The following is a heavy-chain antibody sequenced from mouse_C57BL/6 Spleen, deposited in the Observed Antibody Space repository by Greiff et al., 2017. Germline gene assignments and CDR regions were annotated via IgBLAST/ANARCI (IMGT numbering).Heavy chain of an antibody. J-gene: IGHJ4*01. CDR3: ARSEGYYYAMDY. CDR2: IHPNSGST. D-gene: IGHD2-2*01. V-gene: IGHV1-64*01. Sequence: QVQLQQPGAELVKPGASVKLSCKASGYTFTSYWMHWVKQRPGQGLEWIGMIHPNSGSTNYNEKFKSKATLTVDKSSSTAYMQLSSLTSEDSAVYDCARSEGYYYAMDYWGQGTSVTVSS. CDR1: GYTFTSYW.